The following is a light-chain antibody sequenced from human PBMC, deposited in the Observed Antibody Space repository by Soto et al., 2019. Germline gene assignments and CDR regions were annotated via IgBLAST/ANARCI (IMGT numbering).Light chain of an antibody. CDR2: GNS. CDR1: SSNIGAGYD. J-gene: IGLJ2*01. CDR3: QSYDSSLVV. Sequence: QSVLTLPPSVSGAPGQRVTISCTGSSSNIGAGYDVHWYQQLPGTAPKLLIYGNSNRPSGVPDRFSGSKSGTAASLAITGLQAEDEADYYCQSYDSSLVVFGGGTKVTVL. V-gene: IGLV1-40*01.